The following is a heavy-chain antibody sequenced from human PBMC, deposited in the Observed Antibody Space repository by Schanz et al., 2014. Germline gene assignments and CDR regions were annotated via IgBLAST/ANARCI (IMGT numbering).Heavy chain of an antibody. J-gene: IGHJ2*01. CDR3: AKDLGVDCGDGCFNWYFDL. Sequence: DVHLLESGGGLVQPGGSLRLSCTASGFTFSSYAMSWVRQAPGKGLEWVAAVSSRSDEIKYADSVRGRFTISRDNSRSTMYLQMNSLRAEDTAVYFCAKDLGVDCGDGCFNWYFDLWGRGTLVTVSS. V-gene: IGHV3-23*05. CDR1: GFTFSSYA. CDR2: VSSRSDEI. D-gene: IGHD2-21*02.